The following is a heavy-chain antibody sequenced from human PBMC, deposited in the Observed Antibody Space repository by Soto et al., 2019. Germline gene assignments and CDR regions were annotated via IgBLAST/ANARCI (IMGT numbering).Heavy chain of an antibody. D-gene: IGHD3-10*01. CDR3: AKDSNILWFGDRPYGMDV. CDR2: ISGSGGST. V-gene: IGHV3-23*01. Sequence: EVQLLESGGGLVQPGGSLRLSCAASGFTFSSYAMSWVRQAPGKGLEWVSAISGSGGSTYYADSVKGRFTISRDNSKNTLYLQMNSLRAEDTAVYYCAKDSNILWFGDRPYGMDVWGQGTTVTVSS. CDR1: GFTFSSYA. J-gene: IGHJ6*02.